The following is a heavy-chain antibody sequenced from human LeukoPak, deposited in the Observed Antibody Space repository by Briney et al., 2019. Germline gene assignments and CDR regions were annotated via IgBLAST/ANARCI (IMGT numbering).Heavy chain of an antibody. CDR2: IYSGGST. D-gene: IGHD2-2*01. J-gene: IGHJ6*02. Sequence: GGSLRLSCAASGFTVSSNYMSWVRQAPGRGLEWVSVIYSGGSTYYADSVKGRFTISRDNSKNTLYLQMNSLRAEDTAVYYCARDSFVVVPAARKYYYGMDVWGQGTTVTVS. CDR1: GFTVSSNY. CDR3: ARDSFVVVPAARKYYYGMDV. V-gene: IGHV3-66*01.